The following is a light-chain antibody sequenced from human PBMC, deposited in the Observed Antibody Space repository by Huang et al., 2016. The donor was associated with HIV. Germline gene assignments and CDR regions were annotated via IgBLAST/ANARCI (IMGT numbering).Light chain of an antibody. Sequence: EIVLTQSPGSLSLSPGERATLSCRASQSVSRSFLAWYQQKSGQAPRLLIHGASTRATGIPDRFSGSGSGTDFTLTISRLEPEDFAVYYCQQYGSLSWAFGQGTKVEIK. CDR2: GAS. J-gene: IGKJ1*01. CDR3: QQYGSLSWA. V-gene: IGKV3-20*01. CDR1: QSVSRSF.